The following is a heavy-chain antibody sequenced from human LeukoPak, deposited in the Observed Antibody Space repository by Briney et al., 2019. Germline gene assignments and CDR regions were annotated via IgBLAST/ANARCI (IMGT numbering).Heavy chain of an antibody. D-gene: IGHD2-2*01. J-gene: IGHJ6*03. CDR2: IIPIFGTA. V-gene: IGHV1-69*13. Sequence: AASVKVSCKASGGTFSSYAISWVRQAPGQGLEWMGGIIPIFGTANYAQKFQGRVTITADESTSTAYMELSSLRSEDTAVYYCARDVAPAARVGYYYMDVWGKGTTVTVSS. CDR3: ARDVAPAARVGYYYMDV. CDR1: GGTFSSYA.